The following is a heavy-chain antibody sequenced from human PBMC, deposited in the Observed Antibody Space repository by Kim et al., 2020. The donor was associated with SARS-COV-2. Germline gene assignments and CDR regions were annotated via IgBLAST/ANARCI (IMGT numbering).Heavy chain of an antibody. Sequence: GGSLRLSCAASGFTFSTYAISWVRQTPGKGLEWVSAITGSGGTTFYADSVKGRFTISRDNSKNTLYLQMNSLRAEDTAVYFCAKTWLGSDLGVWGQGTPVSV. CDR3: AKTWLGSDLGV. J-gene: IGHJ6*02. CDR2: ITGSGGTT. V-gene: IGHV3-23*01. CDR1: GFTFSTYA. D-gene: IGHD3-22*01.